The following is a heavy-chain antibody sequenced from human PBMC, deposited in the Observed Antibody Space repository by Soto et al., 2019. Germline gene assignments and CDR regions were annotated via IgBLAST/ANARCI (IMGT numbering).Heavy chain of an antibody. CDR2: IYYSGST. Sequence: SETLSLTCTVSGGSISRGGYYWILIRQHPGKGLEWIGYIYYSGSTYYNPSLKSRVTISVDTSKNQFSLKLSSVTAADTAVYYCARVGGINWFDPWGQGTLVTVSS. CDR1: GGSISRGGYY. J-gene: IGHJ5*02. V-gene: IGHV4-31*03. CDR3: ARVGGINWFDP.